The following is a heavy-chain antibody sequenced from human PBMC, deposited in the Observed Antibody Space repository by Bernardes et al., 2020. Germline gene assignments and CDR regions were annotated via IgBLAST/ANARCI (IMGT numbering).Heavy chain of an antibody. D-gene: IGHD3-22*01. Sequence: SETLSLTCTVSGGSISSVGYYWSWLLQHPGKGLEWIGYIYYSGSTYYNPSLKSRVTISVDTSKNQFSLKLSSVTAADTAVYYCARGTVVVGFDYWGQGTLVTVSS. CDR1: GGSISSVGYY. V-gene: IGHV4-31*03. J-gene: IGHJ4*02. CDR2: IYYSGST. CDR3: ARGTVVVGFDY.